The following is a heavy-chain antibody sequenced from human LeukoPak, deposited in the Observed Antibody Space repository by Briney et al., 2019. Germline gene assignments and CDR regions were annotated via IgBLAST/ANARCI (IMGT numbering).Heavy chain of an antibody. Sequence: ASVKVSCKASGCTFTSYGISWVRQAPGQGREWMGWISAYNGNTNYAQKLQGRVTMTTDTSTSTAYMELRSLRSDDTAVYYCARDYYDSSGPDAFDIWGQGTMVTVSS. V-gene: IGHV1-18*01. D-gene: IGHD3-22*01. CDR2: ISAYNGNT. CDR3: ARDYYDSSGPDAFDI. CDR1: GCTFTSYG. J-gene: IGHJ3*02.